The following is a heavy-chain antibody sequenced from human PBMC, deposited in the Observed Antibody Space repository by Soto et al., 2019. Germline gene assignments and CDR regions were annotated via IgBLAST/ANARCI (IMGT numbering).Heavy chain of an antibody. D-gene: IGHD2-8*02. CDR1: GYIFTNYW. Sequence: EVQLVQSGAEVKKSGESLKISCKGSGYIFTNYWIGWVRQMPGEGLEWMGIIYPDDSDTRYSPSFQGQVTISADKSISTAYLQWRSLKASDTAMYYCARQEGVGYGDYYGMDVWGQGTTVTVSS. CDR2: IYPDDSDT. CDR3: ARQEGVGYGDYYGMDV. V-gene: IGHV5-51*01. J-gene: IGHJ6*02.